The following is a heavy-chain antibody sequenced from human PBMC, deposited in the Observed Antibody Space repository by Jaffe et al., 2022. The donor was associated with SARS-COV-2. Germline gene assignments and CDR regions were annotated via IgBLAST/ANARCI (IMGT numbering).Heavy chain of an antibody. CDR2: ISWNSGSI. CDR1: GFTFDDYA. V-gene: IGHV3-9*01. D-gene: IGHD5-12*01. CDR3: AKDIGLGSKGVDGYNPHYFDY. Sequence: EVQLVESGGGLVQPGRSLRLSCAASGFTFDDYAMHWVRQAPGKGLEWVSGISWNSGSIGYADSVKGRFTISRDNAKNSLYLQMNSLRAEDTALYYCAKDIGLGSKGVDGYNPHYFDYWGQGTLVTVSS. J-gene: IGHJ4*02.